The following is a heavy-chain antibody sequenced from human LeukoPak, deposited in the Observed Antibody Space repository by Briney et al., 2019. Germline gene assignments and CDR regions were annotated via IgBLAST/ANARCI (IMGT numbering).Heavy chain of an antibody. CDR2: IYYSGST. J-gene: IGHJ4*02. CDR3: AGYYDSSGYYHPFDY. V-gene: IGHV4-59*08. D-gene: IGHD3-22*01. Sequence: SETLSLTCTVSGGSISSYYWSWIRRPPGKGLEWIGYIYYSGSTNYNPSLKSRVTISVDTSKNQFSLKLSSVTAADTAVYYCAGYYDSSGYYHPFDYWGQGTLVTVSS. CDR1: GGSISSYY.